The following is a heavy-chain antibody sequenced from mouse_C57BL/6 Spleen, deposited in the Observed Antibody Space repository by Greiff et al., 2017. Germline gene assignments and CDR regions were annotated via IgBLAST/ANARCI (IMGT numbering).Heavy chain of an antibody. CDR1: GYTFTSYG. Sequence: QVQLQQSGAELARPGASVKLSCKASGYTFTSYGISWVKQRTGQGLEWIGEIYPRSGNTYYNEKFKGKATLTADKSSSTAYMELRSLTSEDSAVYFCASGATLVPGGAYYAMDYWGQGTSVTVSS. V-gene: IGHV1-81*01. D-gene: IGHD1-1*01. J-gene: IGHJ4*01. CDR3: ASGATLVPGGAYYAMDY. CDR2: IYPRSGNT.